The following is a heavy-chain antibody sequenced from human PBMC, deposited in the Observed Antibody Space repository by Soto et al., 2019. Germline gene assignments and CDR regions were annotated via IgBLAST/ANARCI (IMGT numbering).Heavy chain of an antibody. CDR3: AKGGFGSGSTRSYYYGMDV. V-gene: IGHV3-23*01. Sequence: GSLRLSCAASGFTFSSYAMSWVRQAPGEGLEWVSAISGSGGSTYYADSVKGRFTISRDNSKDTLYLQMNSLRAEDTAVYYCAKGGFGSGSTRSYYYGMDVWGQGTTVTVSS. CDR2: ISGSGGST. D-gene: IGHD3-10*01. J-gene: IGHJ6*02. CDR1: GFTFSSYA.